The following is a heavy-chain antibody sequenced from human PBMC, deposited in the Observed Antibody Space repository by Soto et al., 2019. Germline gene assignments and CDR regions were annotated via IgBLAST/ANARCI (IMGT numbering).Heavy chain of an antibody. CDR3: ARGIAVAGTPTRALYVGIRY. V-gene: IGHV3-30-3*01. D-gene: IGHD6-19*01. J-gene: IGHJ4*02. CDR2: ISLDGSNE. CDR1: GFTFSSYA. Sequence: GGSLRLSCAASGFTFSSYALHWVRQAPGKGLEWVAVISLDGSNEYYADSVKGRFTISRDNSKNTLYVQMNSLTTEDTAVYYRARGIAVAGTPTRALYVGIRYWGQGTLVNVSS.